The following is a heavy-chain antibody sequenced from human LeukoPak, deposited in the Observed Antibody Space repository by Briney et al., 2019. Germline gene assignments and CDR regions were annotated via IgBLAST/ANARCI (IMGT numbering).Heavy chain of an antibody. V-gene: IGHV1-2*02. D-gene: IGHD2-2*01. CDR1: GYTFTGYY. J-gene: IGHJ6*02. Sequence: GSVKVSCKASGYTFTGYYMRWVRQAPGQGLEWMGWINPNSGGTNSAQTFQGRVSMTRDTSISTAHMELSRLRSDDTAVYYCATYPGTVAPGGMDVWGQGTTVTVSS. CDR3: ATYPGTVAPGGMDV. CDR2: INPNSGGT.